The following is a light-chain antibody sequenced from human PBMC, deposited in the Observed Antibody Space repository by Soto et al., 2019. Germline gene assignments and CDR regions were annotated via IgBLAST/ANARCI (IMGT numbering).Light chain of an antibody. CDR3: QQYNNWPHT. V-gene: IGKV3-15*01. CDR1: QSVRSK. Sequence: EIVMTQSPATLSVSPGERATLSCRASQSVRSKLAWFQQKPGQVPSLLIYGVSTRATGVPVRFSGSGSGTEFTLTVNSLQSEDFAVYYCQQYNNWPHTFGQGTKVDIK. J-gene: IGKJ2*01. CDR2: GVS.